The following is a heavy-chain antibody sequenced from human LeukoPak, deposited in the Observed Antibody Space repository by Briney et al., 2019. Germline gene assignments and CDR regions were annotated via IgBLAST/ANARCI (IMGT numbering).Heavy chain of an antibody. Sequence: SVKVSCKASGGTFSSYAISRVRQAPGQGLEWMGGIIPIFGTANYAQKFQGRVTITTDESTSTAYMELSSLRSEDTAVYYCATEWIQPGTSPMPDAFGIWGQGTMVTVSS. CDR2: IIPIFGTA. CDR3: ATEWIQPGTSPMPDAFGI. J-gene: IGHJ3*02. V-gene: IGHV1-69*05. CDR1: GGTFSSYA. D-gene: IGHD5-18*01.